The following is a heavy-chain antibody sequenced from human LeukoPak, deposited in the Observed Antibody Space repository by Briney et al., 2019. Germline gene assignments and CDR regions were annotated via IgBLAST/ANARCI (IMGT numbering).Heavy chain of an antibody. Sequence: PGGSLRLSCAASGFTFSSYWMSWVRQAPGKGLEWVAVIWYDGSNKYYADSVKGRFTISRDNSKNTLYLQMNSLRAEDTAVYYCARESDGYWGQGTLVTVSS. CDR3: ARESDGY. CDR1: GFTFSSYW. V-gene: IGHV3-33*08. J-gene: IGHJ4*02. CDR2: IWYDGSNK. D-gene: IGHD2-21*02.